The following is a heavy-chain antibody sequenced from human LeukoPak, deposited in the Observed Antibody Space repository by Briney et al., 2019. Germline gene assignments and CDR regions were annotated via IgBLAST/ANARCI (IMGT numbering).Heavy chain of an antibody. J-gene: IGHJ4*02. CDR1: GFTFSDYY. CDR2: IFGNGNT. D-gene: IGHD3-10*01. V-gene: IGHV3-53*01. Sequence: GGSLRLSCAASGFTFSDYYMSWVRQAPGKGLEWVSVIFGNGNTYYADSVQGRFIISRDNSKNTLYLQMNSLRAEDTAVYYCARSRYSYGSGSDFDCWGQGTLVTVSS. CDR3: ARSRYSYGSGSDFDC.